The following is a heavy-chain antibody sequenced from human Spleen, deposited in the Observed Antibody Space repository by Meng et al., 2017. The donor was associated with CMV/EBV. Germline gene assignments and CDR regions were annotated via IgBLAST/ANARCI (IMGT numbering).Heavy chain of an antibody. CDR1: GDTFSTYA. Sequence: SVKVSCKTSGDTFSTYAISWVRQAPGQGLEWMGGISPILGTTNYAQDFQGRVTITTDESTSTAYLELRSLRSEDTAVYYCARHRYYDISTGYFDFWGQGTLVTVSS. J-gene: IGHJ4*02. CDR3: ARHRYYDISTGYFDF. D-gene: IGHD3-9*01. CDR2: ISPILGTT. V-gene: IGHV1-69*05.